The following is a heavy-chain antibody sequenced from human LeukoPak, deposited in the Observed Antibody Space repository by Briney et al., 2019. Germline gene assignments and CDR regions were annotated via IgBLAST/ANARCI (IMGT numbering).Heavy chain of an antibody. CDR1: GGSISSYY. D-gene: IGHD5/OR15-5a*01. CDR2: IYYSGST. J-gene: IGHJ3*02. CDR3: ARHTGLPRGAFDI. Sequence: SETLSLTCTVSGGSISSYYWSWIRQPPGKGLEWIGYIYYSGSTNYNPSLKSRVTISVDTSKNQFSLKLSSVTAADTAVYYCARHTGLPRGAFDIWGQGTMVTVSS. V-gene: IGHV4-59*08.